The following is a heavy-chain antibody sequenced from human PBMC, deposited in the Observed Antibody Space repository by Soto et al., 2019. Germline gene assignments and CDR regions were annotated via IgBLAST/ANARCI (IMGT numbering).Heavy chain of an antibody. CDR3: ARVSRRDYYYYGMDV. Sequence: PGGSLRLSCAASGFTFSSYAMHWVRQAPGKGLEWVAVISYDGSNKYYADSVKGRFTISRDNSKNTLYLQMNSLRAEDTAVYYCARVSRRDYYYYGMDVWGQGTTVTVSS. CDR1: GFTFSSYA. CDR2: ISYDGSNK. J-gene: IGHJ6*02. V-gene: IGHV3-30-3*01.